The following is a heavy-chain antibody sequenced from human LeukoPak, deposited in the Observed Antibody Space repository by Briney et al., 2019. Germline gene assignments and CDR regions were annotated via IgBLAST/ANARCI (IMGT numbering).Heavy chain of an antibody. V-gene: IGHV3-30*03. CDR1: GFTFSMYG. CDR2: ISYDGSST. CDR3: ARVRGIAVASTYYYYGMDV. J-gene: IGHJ6*02. D-gene: IGHD6-19*01. Sequence: PGKSLRLSCSASGFTFSMYGMHWVRQAPGKGLEWVAMISYDGSSTHYGDFVKGRFTISRDSSKNTLFLQMSSLRSEDTAVYYCARVRGIAVASTYYYYGMDVWGQGTTVTVSS.